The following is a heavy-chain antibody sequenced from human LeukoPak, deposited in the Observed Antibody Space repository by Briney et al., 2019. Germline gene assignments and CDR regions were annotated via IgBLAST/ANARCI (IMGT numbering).Heavy chain of an antibody. CDR2: ISGSGGST. J-gene: IGHJ4*02. CDR3: ATHRTLGG. V-gene: IGHV3-23*01. D-gene: IGHD3-16*01. Sequence: GRSLRLSCAASGFTFSSYAMSWVRQAPGKGLEWVSAISGSGGSTYYADSVKGRFTISRDNSKNTLYLQMNSLGAEYTGVYYCATHRTLGGWGQGTLVTVSS. CDR1: GFTFSSYA.